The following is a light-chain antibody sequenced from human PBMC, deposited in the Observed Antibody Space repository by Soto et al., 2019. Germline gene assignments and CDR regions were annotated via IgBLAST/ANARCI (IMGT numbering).Light chain of an antibody. CDR1: KLGYKY. J-gene: IGLJ2*01. Sequence: SYELTQPPSVSVSPGQTASIPCSGDKLGYKYACWYQQKPGQSPVLVIYQDSKRPSGIPERFSGSNSGNTATLTISGTQAMDEADYYCQAWDSSTAVFGGGTKVTFL. V-gene: IGLV3-1*01. CDR2: QDS. CDR3: QAWDSSTAV.